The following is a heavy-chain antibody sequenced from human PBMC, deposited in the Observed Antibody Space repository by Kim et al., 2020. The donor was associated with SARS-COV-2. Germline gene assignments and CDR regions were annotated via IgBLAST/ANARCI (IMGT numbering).Heavy chain of an antibody. Sequence: SETLSLTCTVSGASISSRSYYWGWIRQPPGKGLEWIASIYYTGSTYYNPSLKSRVTISVDTSTNHFSLNLSSVTAADTAVYYCADIVSSGITPDFWGKGTLVTVSS. CDR3: ADIVSSGITPDF. J-gene: IGHJ4*02. D-gene: IGHD5-12*01. V-gene: IGHV4-39*02. CDR2: IYYTGST. CDR1: GASISSRSYY.